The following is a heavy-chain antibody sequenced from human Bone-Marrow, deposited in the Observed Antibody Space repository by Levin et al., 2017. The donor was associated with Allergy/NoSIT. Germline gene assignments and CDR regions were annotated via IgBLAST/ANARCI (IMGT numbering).Heavy chain of an antibody. V-gene: IGHV3-21*01. Sequence: PGGSLRLSCTASGFPFSTKTMNWVRQAPGKGLEWVSSISSTSRYIYYADSLKGRFTISRDNAKNSVYMQMNSLRAEDTAVYYCARDPHDASGWLSHFDYWGQGILVTVSS. CDR3: ARDPHDASGWLSHFDY. CDR1: GFPFSTKT. CDR2: ISSTSRYI. J-gene: IGHJ4*02. D-gene: IGHD6-19*01.